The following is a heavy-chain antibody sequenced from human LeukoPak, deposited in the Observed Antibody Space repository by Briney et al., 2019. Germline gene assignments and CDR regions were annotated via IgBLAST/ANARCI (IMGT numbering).Heavy chain of an antibody. J-gene: IGHJ4*02. CDR3: ARDNWDVTGSPLGY. Sequence: PGGSLNPPLQASGSTVISNYRTGSRKAPGGGLEGFSVIYSGGSTYYADSVKGRFTISRDNSKNTLYLQMNSLRAEDTAVYYCARDNWDVTGSPLGYWGQGTLVTVSS. D-gene: IGHD2-21*02. CDR1: GSTVISNY. V-gene: IGHV3-53*01. CDR2: IYSGGST.